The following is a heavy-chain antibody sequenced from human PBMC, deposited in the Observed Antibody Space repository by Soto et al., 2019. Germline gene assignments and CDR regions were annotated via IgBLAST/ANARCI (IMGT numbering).Heavy chain of an antibody. CDR3: AREDDSSGYAGTFRH. D-gene: IGHD3-22*01. CDR2: FSHDGTNH. CDR1: GFTFRRFF. V-gene: IGHV3-30-3*01. Sequence: QVQLVESGGGVVQPGGSPRPFWSGSGFTFRRFFLHWVRQAPGQGVGWLTGFSHDGTNHLYADSVRGRFTISRDNSKNTLYLQMNSLRAEDTALYYCAREDDSSGYAGTFRHWGQGTLVTVSS. J-gene: IGHJ1*01.